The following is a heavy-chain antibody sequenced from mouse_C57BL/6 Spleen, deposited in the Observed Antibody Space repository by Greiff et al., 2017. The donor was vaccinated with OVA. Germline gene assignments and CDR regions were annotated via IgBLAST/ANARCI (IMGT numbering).Heavy chain of an antibody. Sequence: ESGAELVRPGTSVKVSCKASGYAFTNYLIEWVKQRPGQGLEWIGVINPGSGGTNYNEKFKGKATLTADKSSSTAYMQLSSLTSEDSAVYFCARGGYDYSLFAYWGQGTLVTVSA. V-gene: IGHV1-54*01. CDR3: ARGGYDYSLFAY. CDR1: GYAFTNYL. J-gene: IGHJ3*01. CDR2: INPGSGGT. D-gene: IGHD2-4*01.